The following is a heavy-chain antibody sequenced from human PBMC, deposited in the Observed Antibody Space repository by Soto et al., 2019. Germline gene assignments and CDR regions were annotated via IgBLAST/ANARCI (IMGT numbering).Heavy chain of an antibody. CDR2: IYYSGRT. J-gene: IGHJ5*02. V-gene: IGHV4-31*03. CDR3: ARGSFSSSSSWFDP. Sequence: TLSLTCTVSGGSISSGGYYWSWIRQHPGKGLEWIGYIYYSGRTYYNPSLHSRVSIAVDTTENQFSLKLTSVTAADTSVYYCARGSFSSSSSWFDPWGRGTLVTVSS. CDR1: GGSISSGGYY. D-gene: IGHD6-6*01.